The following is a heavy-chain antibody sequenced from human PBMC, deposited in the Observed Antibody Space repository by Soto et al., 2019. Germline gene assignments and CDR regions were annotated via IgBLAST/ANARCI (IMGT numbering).Heavy chain of an antibody. CDR3: ARSTMVRGVPNYYYYYGMDV. V-gene: IGHV3-33*01. J-gene: IGHJ6*01. CDR1: GFTFSSYG. CDR2: IWYDGSNK. Sequence: GGSLRLSCAASGFTFSSYGMHWVRQAPGKGLEWVAVIWYDGSNKYYADSVKGRFTISRDNSKNTLYLQMNSLRAEDTAVYYCARSTMVRGVPNYYYYYGMDVWGQATTVTVSS. D-gene: IGHD3-10*01.